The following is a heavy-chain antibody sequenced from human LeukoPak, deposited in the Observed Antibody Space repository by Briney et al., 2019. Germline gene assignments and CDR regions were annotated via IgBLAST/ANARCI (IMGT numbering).Heavy chain of an antibody. CDR2: ISSSSSYI. CDR3: ARDLRGSGSYAY. J-gene: IGHJ4*02. V-gene: IGHV3-21*01. D-gene: IGHD1-26*01. Sequence: GGSLRLYCAASGFTFSSYSMNWVRQAPGKGLEWVSSISSSSSYIYYADSVKGRFTISRDNAKNSLYLQMNSLRAEDTAVYYCARDLRGSGSYAYWGQGTLVTVSS. CDR1: GFTFSSYS.